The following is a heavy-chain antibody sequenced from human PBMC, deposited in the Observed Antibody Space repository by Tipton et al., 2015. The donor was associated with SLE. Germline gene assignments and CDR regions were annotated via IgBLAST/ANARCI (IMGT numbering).Heavy chain of an antibody. Sequence: QVQLVQSGAEVKKPGASVKVSCKASGYTFTGYYMHWVRQAPGQGLEWMGWINPNSGGTNYAQKFQGRVTMTRDTSISTAYMELSSLRSEDTAVYYCARTYYYDSSGSSDAFDIWGQGTMVTVSS. CDR2: INPNSGGT. CDR1: GYTFTGYY. CDR3: ARTYYYDSSGSSDAFDI. D-gene: IGHD3-22*01. V-gene: IGHV1-2*02. J-gene: IGHJ3*02.